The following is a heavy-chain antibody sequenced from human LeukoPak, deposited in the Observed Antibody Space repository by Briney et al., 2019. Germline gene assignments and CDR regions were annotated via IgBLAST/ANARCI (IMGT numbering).Heavy chain of an antibody. CDR1: GYSFTGYY. CDR2: INPNSGDT. J-gene: IGHJ4*02. CDR3: AREYYYDTSGYYSYHLDY. Sequence: ASVKVSCKASGYSFTGYYMHWVRQAPGQGLEWMGWINPNSGDTNYAQKFQGRVTMTRDTSISTAYMELSRLRSDDTAVYYCAREYYYDTSGYYSYHLDYWGQGTLITVSS. D-gene: IGHD3-22*01. V-gene: IGHV1-2*02.